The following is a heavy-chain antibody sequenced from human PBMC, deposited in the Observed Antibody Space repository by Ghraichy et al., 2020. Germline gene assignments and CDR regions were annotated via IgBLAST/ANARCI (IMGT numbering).Heavy chain of an antibody. J-gene: IGHJ3*02. D-gene: IGHD5-12*01. CDR2: INKDGSEK. CDR1: GFTLSTFW. CDR3: ARGATSSGYSGYRAVDI. V-gene: IGHV3-7*03. Sequence: GGSLRLSCAASGFTLSTFWMSWVRQAPGKGLEWVANINKDGSEKYYVDSVKGRFTISRDNANNSLYLQVNSLRAEDTAVYYCARGATSSGYSGYRAVDIWGQGTMVTVSS.